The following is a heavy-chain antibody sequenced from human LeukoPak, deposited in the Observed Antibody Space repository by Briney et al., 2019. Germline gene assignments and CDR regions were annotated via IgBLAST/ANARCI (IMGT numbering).Heavy chain of an antibody. J-gene: IGHJ4*02. V-gene: IGHV4-59*01. CDR1: GGSISSYY. CDR3: AREGKLTGYFGGSGFNY. CDR2: IDYSGST. Sequence: PSETLSLTCTVSGGSISSYYWSWIRQPPGRGLGWVGNIDYSGSTIYNPALKSRVTVSVDTPKNQFSLNLTSVTAADTAVYYCAREGKLTGYFGGSGFNYWGQGILVTVSS. D-gene: IGHD6-19*01.